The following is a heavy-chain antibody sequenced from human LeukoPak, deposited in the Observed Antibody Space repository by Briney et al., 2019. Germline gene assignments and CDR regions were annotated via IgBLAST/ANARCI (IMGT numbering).Heavy chain of an antibody. V-gene: IGHV4-59*11. CDR3: AREYSYGYYYFDY. J-gene: IGHJ4*02. CDR1: GGSISSHY. CDR2: IYYSGST. Sequence: SETLSLTCTVSGGSISSHYWSWIRQPPGKGLGWIGYIYYSGSTNYNPSLKSRVTISVDTSRNQFSLKLSSVTAADTAVYYCAREYSYGYYYFDYWGQGTLVTVSS. D-gene: IGHD5-18*01.